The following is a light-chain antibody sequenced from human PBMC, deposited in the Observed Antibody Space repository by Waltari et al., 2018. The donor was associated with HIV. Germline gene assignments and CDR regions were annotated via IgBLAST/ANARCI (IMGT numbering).Light chain of an antibody. CDR2: QDT. V-gene: IGLV3-1*01. J-gene: IGLJ2*01. CDR3: QAWDSSTVV. Sequence: SYELTQPPSVSVSPGHTASITCSGHKLGDKHAYWYQQKPGQSPVLVIYQDTKRPSGIPERFSGSTSGNTATLTISGTQTMDEAYYYCQAWDSSTVVFGGGTKLTVL. CDR1: KLGDKH.